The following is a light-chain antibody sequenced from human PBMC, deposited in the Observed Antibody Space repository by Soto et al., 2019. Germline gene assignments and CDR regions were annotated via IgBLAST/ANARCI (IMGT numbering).Light chain of an antibody. CDR3: QQYNNWPPWT. Sequence: EIVMTQSPGTLSVSPGEGATLSCRASQSVRTNLAWYQQKPGQPLRLVIYGASTRATGIPARFSGSGSGTEFTLTISSLQSEDFAVYYCQQYNNWPPWTFGQGTKVEI. CDR1: QSVRTN. V-gene: IGKV3-15*01. CDR2: GAS. J-gene: IGKJ1*01.